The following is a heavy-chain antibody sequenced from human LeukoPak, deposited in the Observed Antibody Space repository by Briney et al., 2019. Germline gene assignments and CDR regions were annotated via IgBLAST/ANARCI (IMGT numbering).Heavy chain of an antibody. D-gene: IGHD3-10*01. J-gene: IGHJ4*02. V-gene: IGHV5-51*01. CDR2: MYPGDSDT. CDR3: AASTYGSGSYVGFDS. Sequence: GESLKISCKGSGYTFTTYWIGWVRQMPGKGLEWMGIMYPGDSDTRYSPSFQGQVTISADKSVSTTYLQWSSLKASDTAMYYCAASTYGSGSYVGFDSWGQGTPVSVSS. CDR1: GYTFTTYW.